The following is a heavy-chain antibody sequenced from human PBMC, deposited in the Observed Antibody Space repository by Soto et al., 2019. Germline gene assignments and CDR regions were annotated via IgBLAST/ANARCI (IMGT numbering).Heavy chain of an antibody. V-gene: IGHV3-33*01. Sequence: PGGSLRLSCAASGFTFSSYGMHWVRQAPGKGLEWVAVIWYDGSNKYYADSVKGRFTISRDNSKNTLYLQMNSLRAEDTAVYYCARDPGLYDNYCYYGMDVWGQGTTVTVSS. J-gene: IGHJ6*02. CDR2: IWYDGSNK. D-gene: IGHD3-22*01. CDR1: GFTFSSYG. CDR3: ARDPGLYDNYCYYGMDV.